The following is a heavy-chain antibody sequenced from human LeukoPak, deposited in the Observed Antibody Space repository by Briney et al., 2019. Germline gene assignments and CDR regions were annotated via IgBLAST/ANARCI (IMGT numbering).Heavy chain of an antibody. Sequence: ASVKVSCKASGYSFTSYDIKWVRQATGQGLEWMGWMNPNSGNTGYTQNFQGRVAMTRNTSITTAYMELSSLRFEDTAVYYCARGDYKLDYWGQGTLVTGSS. D-gene: IGHD4/OR15-4a*01. CDR1: GYSFTSYD. CDR3: ARGDYKLDY. CDR2: MNPNSGNT. V-gene: IGHV1-8*01. J-gene: IGHJ4*02.